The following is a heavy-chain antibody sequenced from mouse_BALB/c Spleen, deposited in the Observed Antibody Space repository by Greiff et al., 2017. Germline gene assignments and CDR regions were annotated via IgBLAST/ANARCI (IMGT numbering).Heavy chain of an antibody. CDR3: ARHVLLSYYFDY. V-gene: IGHV5-12-1*01. CDR2: ISSGGGST. CDR1: GFAFSSYD. Sequence: EVKLVESGGGLVKPGGSLKLSCAASGFAFSSYDMSWVRQTPEKRLEWVAYISSGGGSTYYPDTVKGRFTISRDNAKNTLYLQMSSLKSEDTAMYYCARHVLLSYYFDYWGQGTTLTVSS. D-gene: IGHD2-1*01. J-gene: IGHJ2*01.